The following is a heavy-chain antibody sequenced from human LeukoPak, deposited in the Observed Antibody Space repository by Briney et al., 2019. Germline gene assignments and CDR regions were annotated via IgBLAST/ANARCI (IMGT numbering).Heavy chain of an antibody. CDR1: GFSLSTSGIR. D-gene: IGHD4/OR15-4a*01. V-gene: IGHV2-70*04. Sequence: SGPTLANPTQTLTLTCTVSGFSLSTSGIRVNWIRQPPGKALEWLARIDWDDDKFYSTSLKTRLTISKDASKNQVVLTMTNMDPVDTATYYCARIPDFSATGWYFFDYWGQGALVTVSS. J-gene: IGHJ4*02. CDR3: ARIPDFSATGWYFFDY. CDR2: IDWDDDK.